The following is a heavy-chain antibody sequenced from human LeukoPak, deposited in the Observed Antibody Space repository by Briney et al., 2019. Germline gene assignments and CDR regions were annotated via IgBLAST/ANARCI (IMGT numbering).Heavy chain of an antibody. D-gene: IGHD3-9*01. CDR1: GGSISSSSYY. Sequence: SETLSLTCTVPGGSISSSSYYWGWIRQPPGKGLQWIGSIHYSGSTYYKPSLKSRVTISVDTSKNQFSLKLSSVTGADTAVYYFLIQAEYGIRDFDWLKGRNFDYWGQGTLVTVSS. CDR3: LIQAEYGIRDFDWLKGRNFDY. V-gene: IGHV4-39*01. CDR2: IHYSGST. J-gene: IGHJ4*02.